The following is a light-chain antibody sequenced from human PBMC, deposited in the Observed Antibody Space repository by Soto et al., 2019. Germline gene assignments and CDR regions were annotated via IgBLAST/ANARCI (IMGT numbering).Light chain of an antibody. Sequence: QSALTQPPSASGSPGQSVTISCTGTSSDIGGYSYVAWYQQHPGKAPKLIIYEVTKRPSGVPDRFSGSKSGNSASLTVFGLQAEDEAVYYCGSYAGSKNWGVFGVGTKRTVL. CDR1: SSDIGGYSY. CDR2: EVT. J-gene: IGLJ3*02. CDR3: GSYAGSKNWGV. V-gene: IGLV2-8*01.